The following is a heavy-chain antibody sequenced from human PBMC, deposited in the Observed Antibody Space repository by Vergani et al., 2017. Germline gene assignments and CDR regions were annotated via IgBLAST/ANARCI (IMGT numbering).Heavy chain of an antibody. V-gene: IGHV4-39*01. CDR2: MDYSGST. Sequence: QVQLQESGPGLVKPSETLSLTCTVSGDSVISPDYHRGWIRQPPGKGLEWIGSMDYSGSTSYNPSLESRISISFETPKNQFSLRLTSVTAADTAVYYCASKRGACRAAYCHSYDFWGPGTLVGVSS. D-gene: IGHD2-15*01. CDR1: GDSVISPDYH. J-gene: IGHJ4*02. CDR3: ASKRGACRAAYCHSYDF.